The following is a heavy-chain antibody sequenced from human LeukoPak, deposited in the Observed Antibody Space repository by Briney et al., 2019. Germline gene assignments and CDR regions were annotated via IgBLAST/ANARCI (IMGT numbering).Heavy chain of an antibody. Sequence: GGSLRLSCAASGFTFSNYGFHWVRQAPGKGLEWVALITNDGNTKYYADSLKGRFTISRDNSKNSLYLQMNSLRVEDTAVYYCAKDRYYEIRGWFDPWGQGTLVTVSS. CDR1: GFTFSNYG. CDR3: AKDRYYEIRGWFDP. D-gene: IGHD3-9*01. J-gene: IGHJ5*02. V-gene: IGHV3-30*18. CDR2: ITNDGNTK.